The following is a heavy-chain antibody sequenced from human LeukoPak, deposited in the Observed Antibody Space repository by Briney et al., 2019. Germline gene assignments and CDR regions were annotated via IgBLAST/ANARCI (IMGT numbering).Heavy chain of an antibody. D-gene: IGHD2-8*01. CDR2: IYSAGDT. CDR1: GFSISHNY. Sequence: PGGSLRLSCAVTGFSISHNYISWVRQAPGKGLGWLSAIYSAGDTYYADSVKGRFTISKDNSNNMVYLQVSSLRGEDTALYYCASYYCTSGTCYFDYWGQGTLVTVSS. CDR3: ASYYCTSGTCYFDY. V-gene: IGHV3-53*01. J-gene: IGHJ4*02.